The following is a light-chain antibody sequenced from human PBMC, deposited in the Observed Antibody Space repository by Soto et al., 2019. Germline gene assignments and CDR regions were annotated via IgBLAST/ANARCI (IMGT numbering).Light chain of an antibody. CDR2: DAS. Sequence: IHMPQSPYTLSASLGARVTITCRASQSISSWLAWYQQKPGKAPKLLIYDASSLESGVPSRFSGSGSGTEFTLTISCLQPDDFATYYCQRYNSYRWPFGQGTKV. CDR3: QRYNSYRWP. V-gene: IGKV1-5*01. CDR1: QSISSW. J-gene: IGKJ1*01.